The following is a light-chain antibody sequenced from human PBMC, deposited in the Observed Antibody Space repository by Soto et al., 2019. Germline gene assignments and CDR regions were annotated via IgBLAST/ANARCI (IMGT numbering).Light chain of an antibody. V-gene: IGLV2-14*01. CDR2: EVS. Sequence: QSALTQPASVSGSPGQSITISCTGTSSDVGGYNYVSWYQQHPGKAPKLMIYEVSNRPSGVSNRFSGSKSGDTASLTISGLQAEDEADYYCSSYAGSNTHVFGTGTKLTVL. CDR1: SSDVGGYNY. CDR3: SSYAGSNTHV. J-gene: IGLJ1*01.